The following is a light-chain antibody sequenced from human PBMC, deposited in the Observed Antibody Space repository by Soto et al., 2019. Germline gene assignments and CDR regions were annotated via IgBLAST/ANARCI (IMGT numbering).Light chain of an antibody. CDR1: SSDVGGYDY. CDR3: GSYTSISSWV. Sequence: QSALTQPASVSGSPGQSITISCTGSSSDVGGYDYVSWYQQHPGKAPKLMIYEVNNRPSGVSNRFSGSKSGNTASLTISGLHAEDDADYYCGSYTSISSWVFGGGTKLTVL. J-gene: IGLJ3*02. CDR2: EVN. V-gene: IGLV2-14*01.